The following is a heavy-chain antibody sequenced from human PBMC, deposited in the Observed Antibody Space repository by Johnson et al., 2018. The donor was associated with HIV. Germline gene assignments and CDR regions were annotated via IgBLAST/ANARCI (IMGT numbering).Heavy chain of an antibody. J-gene: IGHJ3*02. CDR2: IYSGGST. CDR1: GFTVSRNY. V-gene: IGHV3-66*01. Sequence: VQLVESGGGLVQPGGSLRLSCAASGFTVSRNYMSWVRQAPGKGLEWVSVIYSGGSTYYADSVKGRFTTPRDNSTNTLYLQMNSLRAWDTAVYYGAIATTPHDAFDIWGQGTMVTVSS. D-gene: IGHD1-1*01. CDR3: AIATTPHDAFDI.